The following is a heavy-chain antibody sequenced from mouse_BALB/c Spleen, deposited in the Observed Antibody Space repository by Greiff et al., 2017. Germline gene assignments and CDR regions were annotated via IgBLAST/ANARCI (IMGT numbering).Heavy chain of an antibody. J-gene: IGHJ4*01. V-gene: IGHV3-6*02. CDR1: GYSITSGYY. Sequence: EVKLEESGPGLVKPSQSLSLTCSVTGYSITSGYYWNWIRQFPGNKLEWMGYISYDGSNNYNPSLKNRISITRDTSKNQFFLKLNSVTTEDTATYYCARALVGDYAMDYWGQGTSVTVSS. CDR3: ARALVGDYAMDY. CDR2: ISYDGSN. D-gene: IGHD1-3*01.